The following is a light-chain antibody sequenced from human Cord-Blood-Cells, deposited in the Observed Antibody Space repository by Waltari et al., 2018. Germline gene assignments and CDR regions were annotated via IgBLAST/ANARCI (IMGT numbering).Light chain of an antibody. CDR3: QQYNSYPPT. J-gene: IGKJ4*01. CDR1: QGISSW. CDR2: AAS. Sequence: DIQMTQSTSSLSASVGNRVTIICRASQGISSWLAWYQQKPEKATKSLIYAASSLQSVVTSRCSVSGSRTDFTLTISSLQPEDFATHYCQQYNSYPPTFGGGTKVEIK. V-gene: IGKV1D-16*01.